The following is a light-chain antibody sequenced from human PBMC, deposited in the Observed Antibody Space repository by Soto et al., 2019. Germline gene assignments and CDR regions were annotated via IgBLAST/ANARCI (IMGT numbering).Light chain of an antibody. J-gene: IGLJ2*01. CDR3: NSYTTSSTVV. Sequence: QSVLTQPASVSGSPGQSITISCTGTSSDVGSYKYVSWYQQHPGKAPKLLIYEVTNRPSGVSNRFSGAKSGNTASLTISGLQAEDEADYYCNSYTTSSTVVFGGGTKLTVL. CDR2: EVT. V-gene: IGLV2-14*01. CDR1: SSDVGSYKY.